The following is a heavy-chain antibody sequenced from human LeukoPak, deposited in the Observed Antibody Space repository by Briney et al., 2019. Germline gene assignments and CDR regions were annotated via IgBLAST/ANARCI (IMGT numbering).Heavy chain of an antibody. CDR3: ARDFFHGHCAGLSCFLLDY. D-gene: IGHD2-15*01. V-gene: IGHV1-18*01. CDR2: ISANNGDT. J-gene: IGHJ4*02. CDR1: GYTFTRYG. Sequence: ASVKVSCKASGYTFTRYGISWVRQAPGQGLEWMGWISANNGDTNSAQKFQDRVTMTTDTSTSTAYMELRSLRSDDAAVYYCARDFFHGHCAGLSCFLLDYWGQGSLVTVSS.